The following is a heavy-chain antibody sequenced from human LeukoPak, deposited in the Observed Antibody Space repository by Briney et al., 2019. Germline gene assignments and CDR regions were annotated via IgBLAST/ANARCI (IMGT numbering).Heavy chain of an antibody. Sequence: GGSLRLSCVVSGFTFSSHSMSWVHQAPGKGLEWVADITREGSAAYYVDSVKGRFSISRDNAKNSLYLQMNSLRAEDTAVYYCAKDWHSGDDPLFDYWGQGTVVTVSS. D-gene: IGHD1-26*01. CDR1: GFTFSSHS. J-gene: IGHJ4*02. V-gene: IGHV3-7*05. CDR2: ITREGSAA. CDR3: AKDWHSGDDPLFDY.